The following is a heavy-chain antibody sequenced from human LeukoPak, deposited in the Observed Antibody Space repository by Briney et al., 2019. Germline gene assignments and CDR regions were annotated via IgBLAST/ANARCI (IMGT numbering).Heavy chain of an antibody. CDR2: VYHSGST. Sequence: PSGTLSLTCAVSGGSISSSNWWGWVRQPPGKGLEWIGEVYHSGSTNYNPSLKSRVTMSVDKSKNQFSLKLTSVTAADTAVYFCARLGAAALDYWGQGTLVTVSS. V-gene: IGHV4-4*02. CDR3: ARLGAAALDY. CDR1: GGSISSSNW. D-gene: IGHD6-13*01. J-gene: IGHJ4*02.